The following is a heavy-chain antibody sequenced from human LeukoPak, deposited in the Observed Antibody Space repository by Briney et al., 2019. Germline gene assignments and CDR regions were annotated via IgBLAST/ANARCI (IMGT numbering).Heavy chain of an antibody. D-gene: IGHD3-10*02. CDR2: ISSSSSYI. CDR3: ARVFGEYLDH. Sequence: PGGSLRLSCAASGFTFSSYNIHWVRQAPGKGLEWVSSISSSSSYIYYADSVKGRFTISRDNAKNSLYLQMNSLRAEGTAVYYCARVFGEYLDHWGQGTLVTVSS. CDR1: GFTFSSYN. J-gene: IGHJ4*02. V-gene: IGHV3-21*01.